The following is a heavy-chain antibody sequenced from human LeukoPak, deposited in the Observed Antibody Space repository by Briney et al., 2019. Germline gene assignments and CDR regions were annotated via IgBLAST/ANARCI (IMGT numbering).Heavy chain of an antibody. D-gene: IGHD4-17*01. CDR2: IKQDGSEK. Sequence: GGSLRLSCAASEFTFSTYWMSWVRQAPGTGLEWVASIKQDGSEKSYVDSVKGRFTISRDNAKNSLYLQMNSLRDEDTAVYFCARVAVTTDYWGRGTLVTVSS. CDR3: ARVAVTTDY. V-gene: IGHV3-7*01. CDR1: EFTFSTYW. J-gene: IGHJ4*02.